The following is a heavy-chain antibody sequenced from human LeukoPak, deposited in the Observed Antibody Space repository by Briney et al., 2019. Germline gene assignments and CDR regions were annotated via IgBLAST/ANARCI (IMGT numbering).Heavy chain of an antibody. J-gene: IGHJ5*02. CDR3: ARDSSSWYENWFDP. V-gene: IGHV3-74*01. Sequence: GGSLRLSCAASGFTFSSYWMHWVRQAPGKGLVWVSRINSDGSSTSYADSVKGRFTISGDNAKNTLYLQMNSLRAEDTAVYYCARDSSSWYENWFDPWGQGTLVTVSS. D-gene: IGHD6-13*01. CDR2: INSDGSST. CDR1: GFTFSSYW.